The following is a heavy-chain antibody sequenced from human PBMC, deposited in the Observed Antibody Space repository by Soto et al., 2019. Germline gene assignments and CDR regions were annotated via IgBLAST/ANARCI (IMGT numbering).Heavy chain of an antibody. Sequence: EVQLVESGGGLIQPGGSLRLSCAAYGFAVSSKYMTWVRQAPGKGLEWVSVIYGGGTTYYADSVKGRFTISRDTSKNKLYLQMNSLRAEDTAVYYCVQTTGWPGFDFWGQGTLVTVSS. V-gene: IGHV3-53*01. CDR3: VQTTGWPGFDF. CDR1: GFAVSSKY. D-gene: IGHD6-19*01. J-gene: IGHJ4*02. CDR2: IYGGGTT.